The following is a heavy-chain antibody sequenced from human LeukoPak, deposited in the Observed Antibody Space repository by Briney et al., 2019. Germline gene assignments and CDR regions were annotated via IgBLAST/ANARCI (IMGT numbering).Heavy chain of an antibody. CDR2: ISAYNGNT. CDR3: ARVGLMEMATIFYY. J-gene: IGHJ4*02. Sequence: ASVKVSCKASGYTFTSYGISWVRQAPGQGLEWMGWISAYNGNTNYAQKLQGRVTMTTDTSTSTAYMEPRSLRSDDTAVYYCARVGLMEMATIFYYWGQGTLVTVSS. V-gene: IGHV1-18*01. D-gene: IGHD5-24*01. CDR1: GYTFTSYG.